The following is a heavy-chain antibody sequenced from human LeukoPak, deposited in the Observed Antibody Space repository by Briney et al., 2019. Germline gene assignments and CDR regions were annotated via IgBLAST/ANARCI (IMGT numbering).Heavy chain of an antibody. CDR1: GFTFSSYS. J-gene: IGHJ6*03. CDR2: ISSSSSYI. Sequence: PGGSLRLSCAASGFTFSSYSMNWVRQAPGKGLEWVSSISSSSSYIYYADSVKGRFTIPRDNAKNSLYLQMNSLRAEDTAVYYCARDGGIFGVGYYYYYMDVWGKGTTVTVSS. CDR3: ARDGGIFGVGYYYYYMDV. V-gene: IGHV3-21*01. D-gene: IGHD3-3*01.